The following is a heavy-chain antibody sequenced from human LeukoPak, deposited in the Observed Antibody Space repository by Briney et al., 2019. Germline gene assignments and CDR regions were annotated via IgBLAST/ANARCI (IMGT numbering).Heavy chain of an antibody. V-gene: IGHV1-2*06. CDR1: GYTFTGYY. CDR3: ARDLGGGSYGY. CDR2: INPNSGGT. D-gene: IGHD1-26*01. Sequence: APVKVSCKASGYTFTGYYMHWVRQAPGQGLEWMVRINPNSGGTNYAQKFQGRVTMTRDTSISTAYMELSRLRSDDTAVYYCARDLGGGSYGYWGQGTLVTVSS. J-gene: IGHJ4*02.